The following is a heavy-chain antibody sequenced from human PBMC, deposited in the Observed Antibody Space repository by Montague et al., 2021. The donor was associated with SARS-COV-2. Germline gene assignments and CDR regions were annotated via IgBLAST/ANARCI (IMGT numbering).Heavy chain of an antibody. CDR1: GFTFSSYS. J-gene: IGHJ4*02. CDR2: ISSSSSYI. D-gene: IGHD3-9*01. Sequence: SLRLSCAASGFTFSSYSTNWVRQAPGKGLEWVSSISSSSSYIYYADSVKGRFTISRDSAKNSLYLQMNSLRAEDTAVYYCARDAHYDILTGYFGYWGQGTLVTVSS. CDR3: ARDAHYDILTGYFGY. V-gene: IGHV3-21*01.